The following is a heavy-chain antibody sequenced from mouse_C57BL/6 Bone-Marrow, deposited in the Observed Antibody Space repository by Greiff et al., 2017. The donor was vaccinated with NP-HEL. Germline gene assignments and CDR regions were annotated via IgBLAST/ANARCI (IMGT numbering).Heavy chain of an antibody. CDR3: ARRPFAY. J-gene: IGHJ3*01. Sequence: EVKLVESGAELVKPGASVKLSCTASGFNIKDYYMPWVKQRTEQGLEWIGRIDPEDGETKYAPKFQGKATITADTSSNTAYLQLSSLTSEDTAVYYCARRPFAYWGQGTLVTVSA. V-gene: IGHV14-2*01. CDR2: IDPEDGET. CDR1: GFNIKDYY.